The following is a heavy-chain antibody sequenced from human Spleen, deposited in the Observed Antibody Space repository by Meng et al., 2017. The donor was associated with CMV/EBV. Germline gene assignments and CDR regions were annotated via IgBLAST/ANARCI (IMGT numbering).Heavy chain of an antibody. D-gene: IGHD6-6*01. Sequence: PSETLSLTCAVYGGSFSGYYWSWIRQPPGKGLEWIGEINHSGSTNYNPSLKSRVTISVDTSKNQFSLKLSSVTAADTAVYYCARAYSSSSPPSYWGQGTLVTVSS. CDR3: ARAYSSSSPPSY. CDR2: INHSGST. CDR1: GGSFSGYY. V-gene: IGHV4-34*01. J-gene: IGHJ4*02.